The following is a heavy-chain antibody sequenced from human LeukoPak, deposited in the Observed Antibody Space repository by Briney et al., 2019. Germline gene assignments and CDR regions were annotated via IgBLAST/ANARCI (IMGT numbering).Heavy chain of an antibody. Sequence: PRGSLRLSCAVSGFRFSNYWMTWVRQAPGKGLEWVANIKLDGSGTSYLDSVKGRFTISRDNARNLLSLQMSSLRAEDTAVYYCARAREITVSGTNYFDYWGQGTLVTVSS. CDR1: GFRFSNYW. V-gene: IGHV3-7*01. CDR3: ARAREITVSGTNYFDY. D-gene: IGHD6-19*01. J-gene: IGHJ4*02. CDR2: IKLDGSGT.